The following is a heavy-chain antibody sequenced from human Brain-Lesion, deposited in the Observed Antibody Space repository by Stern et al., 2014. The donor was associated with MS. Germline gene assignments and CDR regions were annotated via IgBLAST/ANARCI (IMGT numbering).Heavy chain of an antibody. CDR3: ASGYRIFDY. V-gene: IGHV4-61*02. Sequence: QVQLVESGPGLVKPSQTLSLTCNVSGGSISSGSDYWSWLRQPVGKGLQWIGRIHPRGSAYYTPSLKSRVTISTDTSKNQFSLELTSATAADTAIYYCASGYRIFDYWGQGILVTVSS. D-gene: IGHD5-18*01. CDR2: IHPRGSA. J-gene: IGHJ4*02. CDR1: GGSISSGSDY.